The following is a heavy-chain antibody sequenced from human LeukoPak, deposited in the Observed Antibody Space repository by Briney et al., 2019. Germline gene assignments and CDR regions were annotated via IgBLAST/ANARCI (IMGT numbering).Heavy chain of an antibody. Sequence: GGSLRLSCAASGFTFSSYGMHWVRQAPGKGLEWVAVISYDGSNKYYADSVKGRFTISRDNSKNTLYLQMYSLRAEDTAVYYCARSSRGIQLTTDYWGQGTLVTVSS. J-gene: IGHJ4*02. V-gene: IGHV3-30*03. CDR2: ISYDGSNK. D-gene: IGHD5-18*01. CDR3: ARSSRGIQLTTDY. CDR1: GFTFSSYG.